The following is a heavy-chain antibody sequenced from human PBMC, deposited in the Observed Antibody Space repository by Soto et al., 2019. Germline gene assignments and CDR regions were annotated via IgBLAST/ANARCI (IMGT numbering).Heavy chain of an antibody. Sequence: PSETLSLTCAVSGGSISSNNWWSWVRQPPGKGLEWIGSIYYSGSTYYNPSLKSRVTISVDTSKNQFSLKLSSVTAADTAVYYCARQVPVVGATKGNWFDPWGQGTLVTVSS. V-gene: IGHV4-39*01. CDR1: GGSISSNNW. D-gene: IGHD1-26*01. CDR3: ARQVPVVGATKGNWFDP. J-gene: IGHJ5*02. CDR2: IYYSGST.